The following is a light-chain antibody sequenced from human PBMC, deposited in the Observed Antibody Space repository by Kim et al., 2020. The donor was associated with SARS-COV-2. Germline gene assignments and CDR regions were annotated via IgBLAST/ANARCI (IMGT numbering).Light chain of an antibody. J-gene: IGKJ4*01. CDR2: VAS. V-gene: IGKV1-NL1*01. Sequence: DIQMTQTPSSLSAYVGDRVTITCRASQGISNSLAWYQQKPGKAPKLLVYVASRLQSGVPSRFSGSGSGPDYTLTISSLQPDDYATYYCQQFFSAPLTFGGGTKVDIK. CDR1: QGISNS. CDR3: QQFFSAPLT.